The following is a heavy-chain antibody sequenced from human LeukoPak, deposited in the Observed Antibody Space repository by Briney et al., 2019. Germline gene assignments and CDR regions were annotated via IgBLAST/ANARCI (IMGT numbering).Heavy chain of an antibody. V-gene: IGHV3-30*04. CDR2: ISYDGSNK. CDR3: AKDSSGYSDY. CDR1: GFTFSSYA. Sequence: PGRSLRLSCAASGFTFSSYAMHWVRQAPGKGLEWVAVISYDGSNKYYADSVKGRFTISRDNSKNTLYLQMNSLRAEDTAVYCCAKDSSGYSDYWGQGTLVTVSS. D-gene: IGHD3-22*01. J-gene: IGHJ4*02.